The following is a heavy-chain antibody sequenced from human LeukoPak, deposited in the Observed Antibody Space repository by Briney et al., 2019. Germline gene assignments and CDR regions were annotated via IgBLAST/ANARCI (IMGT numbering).Heavy chain of an antibody. Sequence: GGSLRLSCAASGFTFSDYYMSWIRQAPGKGLEWVSYMSSSGSTIYYADSLKGRFTISRDNAKNSLYLQMNSLRAEDTAVYYCARDKSVWGSYSTAFDIWGQGTMVTVSS. J-gene: IGHJ3*02. D-gene: IGHD3-16*01. CDR3: ARDKSVWGSYSTAFDI. CDR2: MSSSGSTI. V-gene: IGHV3-11*04. CDR1: GFTFSDYY.